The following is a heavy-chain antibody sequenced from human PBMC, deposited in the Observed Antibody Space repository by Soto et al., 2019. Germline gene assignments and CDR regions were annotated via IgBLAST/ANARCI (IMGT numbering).Heavy chain of an antibody. CDR3: ARANTSPFDY. Sequence: QVQLVESGGGVVQPGRSLRLSCGASGFIFSNYGMHWIRQARGKGLEWVTIIWFDGSNKWYADSVKGRFIISRDDSKNMVYLQMNSLRVDDTAIYYCARANTSPFDYWGRGTLVTVSS. J-gene: IGHJ4*02. CDR1: GFIFSNYG. CDR2: IWFDGSNK. V-gene: IGHV3-33*01.